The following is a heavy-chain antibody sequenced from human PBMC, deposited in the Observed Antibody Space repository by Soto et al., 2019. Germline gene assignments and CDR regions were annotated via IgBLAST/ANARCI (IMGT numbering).Heavy chain of an antibody. D-gene: IGHD3-9*01. V-gene: IGHV1-8*01. CDR3: AASPIRYLPI. J-gene: IGHJ4*02. CDR1: GYTFTTYD. Sequence: ASVKVSCKASGYTFTTYDINWVRRATGQGLEWMGWMNPSSGNTGYAQKFQDRVTMTRNTSISTAYMELSSLESGDTALYFCAASPIRYLPIWGQGIQVTVSS. CDR2: MNPSSGNT.